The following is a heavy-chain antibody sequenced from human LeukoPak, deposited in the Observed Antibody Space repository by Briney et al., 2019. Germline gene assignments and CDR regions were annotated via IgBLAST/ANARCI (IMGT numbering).Heavy chain of an antibody. CDR2: IWYDGSNK. V-gene: IGHV3-33*01. Sequence: PGGSLRLSCAASGFTFSSYGMHWVRQAPGKGLEWVAVIWYDGSNKYYADSVKGRFTISRDNSKNTLYLQMNSLRAEDTAVYYCARGYYYDSSGYYPDYWGQGTLVTVSS. CDR1: GFTFSSYG. J-gene: IGHJ4*02. CDR3: ARGYYYDSSGYYPDY. D-gene: IGHD3-22*01.